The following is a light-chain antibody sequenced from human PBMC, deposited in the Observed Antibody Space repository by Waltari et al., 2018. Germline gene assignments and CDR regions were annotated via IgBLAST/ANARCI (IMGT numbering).Light chain of an antibody. CDR2: DVS. V-gene: IGLV2-14*03. CDR1: GGDVCGYNS. Sequence: QSALTQPASVSGSPGQSITISCPGTGGDVCGYNSVSWYQQHPGKAPRLMIYDVSDRPSGVSNRFSASKSGNTAFLTISGLQAEDEADYYCSSYTFSSTLEVFGTGTKVTVL. CDR3: SSYTFSSTLEV. J-gene: IGLJ1*01.